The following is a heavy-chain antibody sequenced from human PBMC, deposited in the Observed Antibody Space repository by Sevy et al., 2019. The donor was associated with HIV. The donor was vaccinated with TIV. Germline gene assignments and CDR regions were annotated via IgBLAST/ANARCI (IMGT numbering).Heavy chain of an antibody. D-gene: IGHD1-26*01. CDR1: GFTFSSYN. CDR3: ARGPPDGGYDYFDY. Sequence: GGSLRLSCAASGFTFSSYNMNWVRQAPGKGLEWVSSISGSSNYIYYAESVKGRFIISRDKAKNTRYLQMNSLRADDTAVYYCARGPPDGGYDYFDYWGQGTLVTVSS. J-gene: IGHJ4*02. CDR2: ISGSSNYI. V-gene: IGHV3-21*06.